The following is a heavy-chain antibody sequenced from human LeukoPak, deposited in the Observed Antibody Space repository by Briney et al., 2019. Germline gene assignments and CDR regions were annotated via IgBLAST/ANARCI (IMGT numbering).Heavy chain of an antibody. CDR1: GYTFTDYY. D-gene: IGHD4-17*01. J-gene: IGHJ4*02. CDR2: IIPNSGGT. V-gene: IGHV1-2*02. CDR3: ARVEYGDYLSQDY. Sequence: ASVKVSCKASGYTFTDYYIHWVRQAPGQGLEWMGWIIPNSGGTNYAQKFQGRVTMTTDTSTSTAYMELRSLRSDDTAVYYCARVEYGDYLSQDYWGQGTLVTVSS.